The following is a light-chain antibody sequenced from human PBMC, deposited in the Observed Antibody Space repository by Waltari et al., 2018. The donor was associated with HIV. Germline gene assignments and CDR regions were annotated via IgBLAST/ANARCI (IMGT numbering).Light chain of an antibody. CDR2: GAS. CDR3: QHYYDTLVT. CDR1: QNVSSN. J-gene: IGKJ4*01. Sequence: EIVMMQSPATLSVSPGERATLSCRPSQNVSSNLAWYQQKVGQAPRLLMFGASTGATGIPTRFSGSGSGTEFTLTISSLQSEDVAVYYCQHYYDTLVTFGGGTRVEI. V-gene: IGKV3D-15*02.